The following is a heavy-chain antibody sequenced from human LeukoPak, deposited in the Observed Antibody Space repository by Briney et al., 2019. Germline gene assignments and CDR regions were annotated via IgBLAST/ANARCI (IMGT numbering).Heavy chain of an antibody. CDR2: INHSGST. Sequence: SETLSLTCAVYGGSFSGYYWSWIRQPPGKGLEWIGEINHSGSTNYNPSLKSRVTISVDTSKNQLSLKLSSVTAADTAVYYCTLYYYDSSGYDTEYFQHWGQGTLVTVSS. CDR3: TLYYYDSSGYDTEYFQH. CDR1: GGSFSGYY. J-gene: IGHJ1*01. V-gene: IGHV4-34*01. D-gene: IGHD3-22*01.